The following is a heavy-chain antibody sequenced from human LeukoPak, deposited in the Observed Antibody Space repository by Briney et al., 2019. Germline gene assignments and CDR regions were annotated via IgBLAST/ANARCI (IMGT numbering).Heavy chain of an antibody. J-gene: IGHJ3*02. D-gene: IGHD6-6*01. Sequence: ASVKVSCKASGYTFTSYGISWVRQAPGQGLEWMGWISAYNGNTNYAQKLQGRVTMTTDTSTSTAYMELRSLRSDDTAVYYCARAGIAAREPTPKGAFDIWGQGTMVTVSS. CDR3: ARAGIAAREPTPKGAFDI. CDR2: ISAYNGNT. V-gene: IGHV1-18*01. CDR1: GYTFTSYG.